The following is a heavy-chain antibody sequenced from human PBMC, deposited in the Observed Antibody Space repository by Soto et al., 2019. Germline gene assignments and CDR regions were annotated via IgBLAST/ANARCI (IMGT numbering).Heavy chain of an antibody. J-gene: IGHJ4*02. CDR1: GGTFSSYA. Sequence: SVKVSCKASGGTFSSYAISWVRQAPGQGLEWMGGIIPIFGTANYAQKFQGRVTITADESTSTAYMELSSLRSEDTAVYYCARCPTPPYSSGLPYFDYWGQGTLVTVSS. D-gene: IGHD6-19*01. V-gene: IGHV1-69*13. CDR3: ARCPTPPYSSGLPYFDY. CDR2: IIPIFGTA.